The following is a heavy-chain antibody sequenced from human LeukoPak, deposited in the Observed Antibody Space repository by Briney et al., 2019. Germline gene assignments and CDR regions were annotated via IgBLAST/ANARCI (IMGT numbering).Heavy chain of an antibody. Sequence: GGSLRLSCAASGFTFSSYAMSWVRQAPGKGLEWVSAISGSGGSTYYAASVKGRFTISRDDSKNTLYLQMNSLRAEDTAVYYCAKDGVPATAPSDYWGQGTLVTVSS. V-gene: IGHV3-23*01. D-gene: IGHD2-2*01. CDR3: AKDGVPATAPSDY. J-gene: IGHJ4*02. CDR2: ISGSGGST. CDR1: GFTFSSYA.